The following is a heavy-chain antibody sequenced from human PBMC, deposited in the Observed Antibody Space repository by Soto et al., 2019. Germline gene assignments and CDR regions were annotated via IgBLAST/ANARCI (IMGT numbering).Heavy chain of an antibody. CDR2: INPNTGGI. V-gene: IGHV1-2*02. D-gene: IGHD6-6*01. Sequence: QVQLVQSGAEVKKPGASVEVSCKASGYSFTDYFIHWVRQAPGQGLEWMGWINPNTGGINYSQKFQGRVTMTRDTSISTAYMDLRRLRSDATAVYFCARSLSTIAARPDYWGQGTLVTVSS. CDR1: GYSFTDYF. J-gene: IGHJ4*02. CDR3: ARSLSTIAARPDY.